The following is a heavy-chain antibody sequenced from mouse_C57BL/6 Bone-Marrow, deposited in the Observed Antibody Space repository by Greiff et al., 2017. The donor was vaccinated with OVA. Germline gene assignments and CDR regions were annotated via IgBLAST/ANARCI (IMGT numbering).Heavy chain of an antibody. Sequence: VQLQQSGAELARPGASVKMSCKASGYTFTSYTMHWVKQRPGQGLEWIGYINPSSGYTKYNQKFKDKATLTADKSSSTAYMQLSSLTSEDSAVYYGARSGTTVVAPYYFDYWGQGTTLTVSA. CDR3: ARSGTTVVAPYYFDY. V-gene: IGHV1-4*01. D-gene: IGHD1-1*01. CDR2: INPSSGYT. CDR1: GYTFTSYT. J-gene: IGHJ2*01.